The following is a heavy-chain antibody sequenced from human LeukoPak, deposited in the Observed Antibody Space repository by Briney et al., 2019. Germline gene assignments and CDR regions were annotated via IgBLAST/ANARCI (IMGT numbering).Heavy chain of an antibody. Sequence: GASVKVSCKASGYTFTGYYMHWVRQAPGQGLEWMGWINPNSGGTNYAQKFQGRVTMTRDTSISTAYMELSRLRSDDTAVYYCAREQIPPNSGSQWHARDAFDIWGQGTMVTVSS. CDR1: GYTFTGYY. CDR2: INPNSGGT. D-gene: IGHD1-26*01. V-gene: IGHV1-2*02. J-gene: IGHJ3*02. CDR3: AREQIPPNSGSQWHARDAFDI.